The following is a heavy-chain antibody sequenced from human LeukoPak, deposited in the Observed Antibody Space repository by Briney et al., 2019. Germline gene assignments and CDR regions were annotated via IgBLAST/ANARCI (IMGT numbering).Heavy chain of an antibody. Sequence: GGSLRLSCAAYGFTFDDYGMTWVRQAPGKGLEWVSGINWNGGSTGYADSVKGRFTISRDNAKNSLYLQMNSLRAEDTALYYCARLLSGYYYDYWGQGTLVTVSS. V-gene: IGHV3-20*04. CDR1: GFTFDDYG. CDR3: ARLLSGYYYDY. J-gene: IGHJ4*02. CDR2: INWNGGST. D-gene: IGHD3-22*01.